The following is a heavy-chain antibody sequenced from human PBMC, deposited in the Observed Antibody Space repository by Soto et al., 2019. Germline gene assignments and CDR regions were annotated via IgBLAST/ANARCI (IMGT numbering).Heavy chain of an antibody. V-gene: IGHV1-69*01. CDR3: ARARGYTAMGGHAY. Sequence: QVQLVQSGAEVKKPGSSVKVSCKASGGTFSSYAISWVRQAPGQGLEWMGGIIPIFGTANYAQKFQGRVTSRADASTSTDYLALSSLGTEDTAAYYWARARGYTAMGGHAYWGQGTLVTVCS. J-gene: IGHJ4*02. CDR1: GGTFSSYA. CDR2: IIPIFGTA. D-gene: IGHD5-18*01.